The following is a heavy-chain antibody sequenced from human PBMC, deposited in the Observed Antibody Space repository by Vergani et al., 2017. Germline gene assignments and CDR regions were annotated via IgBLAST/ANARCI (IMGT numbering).Heavy chain of an antibody. D-gene: IGHD3-3*01. Sequence: EVELVESGGGLVQPGGSLRLSCAASGFTFNEYWMHWARQVPGKGLVWVSGMNGDGETISYADSVKGRFTISRDNAKNTLFLQMNSLRAEDTAVYYCARARKFRFGVVWENWFDPWWQGTLVTVSS. V-gene: IGHV3-74*01. CDR1: GFTFNEYW. J-gene: IGHJ5*02. CDR2: MNGDGETI. CDR3: ARARKFRFGVVWENWFDP.